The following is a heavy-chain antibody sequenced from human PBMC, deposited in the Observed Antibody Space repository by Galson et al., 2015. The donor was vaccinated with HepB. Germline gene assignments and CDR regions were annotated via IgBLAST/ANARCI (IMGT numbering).Heavy chain of an antibody. CDR3: ARDAYYDSSGYYPYYYYYYGMDV. V-gene: IGHV3-30*04. J-gene: IGHJ6*02. CDR2: ISYDVRNK. Sequence: SLRLSCAASGFTFSSYAMHWVRQAPGKGLVWVAVISYDVRNKYYADSVKGRFTISRDNSKNTLYLQMSSLRAEDTAVYYCARDAYYDSSGYYPYYYYYYGMDVWGQGTTVTVSS. D-gene: IGHD3-22*01. CDR1: GFTFSSYA.